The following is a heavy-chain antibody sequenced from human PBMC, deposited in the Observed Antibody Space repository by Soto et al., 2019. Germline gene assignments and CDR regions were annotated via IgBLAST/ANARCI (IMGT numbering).Heavy chain of an antibody. J-gene: IGHJ4*02. CDR2: IRSKANSYAT. CDR1: GFTFSGSA. D-gene: IGHD2-21*01. CDR3: TRGTGDLDY. V-gene: IGHV3-73*01. Sequence: EVQLVESGGGLVQPGGSLKLSCAASGFTFSGSAMHWVRQASGKGLEWVGRIRSKANSYATAYAASVKGRFTISREDSKNTAYLQMNSLKAEDTAVYYCTRGTGDLDYWGQGTLVTVSS.